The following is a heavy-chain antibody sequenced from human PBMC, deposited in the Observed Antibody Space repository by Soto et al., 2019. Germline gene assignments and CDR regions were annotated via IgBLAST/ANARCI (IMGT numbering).Heavy chain of an antibody. V-gene: IGHV1-69*06. J-gene: IGHJ4*02. D-gene: IGHD6-13*01. Sequence: SVKVSCKASGYSFSSHAITCVRQAPGQVLEWMGGIIPVFGTPSYAQKFQGRVTISADKSTNTSYLELRSLRSEDTAVYYCARGGALSTSWYWGDGLDSWGQGTQVTVSS. CDR3: ARGGALSTSWYWGDGLDS. CDR1: GYSFSSHA. CDR2: IIPVFGTP.